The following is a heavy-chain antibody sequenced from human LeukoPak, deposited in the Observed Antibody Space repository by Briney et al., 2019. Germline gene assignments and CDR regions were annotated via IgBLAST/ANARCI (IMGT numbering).Heavy chain of an antibody. J-gene: IGHJ3*02. V-gene: IGHV1-69*04. CDR2: IIPIIAIA. CDR1: GGNFSSYA. D-gene: IGHD3-10*01. CDR3: ARGDSYYGSGSHPHI. Sequence: EASVKVSCKASGGNFSSYAISWVRQAPGQGLEWMGRIIPIIAIANYPQKFQGRVTITADKSTSTAYMELSSLRSEDTAVYYCARGDSYYGSGSHPHIWGQGTMVTVSS.